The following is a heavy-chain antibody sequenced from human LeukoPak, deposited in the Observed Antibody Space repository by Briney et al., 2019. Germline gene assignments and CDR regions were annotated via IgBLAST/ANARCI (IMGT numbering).Heavy chain of an antibody. V-gene: IGHV1-2*02. CDR2: INPNSGGT. Sequence: ASVKVSCKASGYTFTGYYMHWVRQAPGQGLEWMGWINPNSGGTNYAQKFQGRVTMTRDTSIGTAYMELRSLRSDDTAVYYCARVGITIFGVVIPLFDPWGQGTLVTVSS. D-gene: IGHD3-3*01. J-gene: IGHJ5*02. CDR1: GYTFTGYY. CDR3: ARVGITIFGVVIPLFDP.